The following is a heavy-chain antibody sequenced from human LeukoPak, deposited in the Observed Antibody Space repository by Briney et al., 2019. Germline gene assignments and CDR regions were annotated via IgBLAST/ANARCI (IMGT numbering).Heavy chain of an antibody. CDR2: IYTSGST. Sequence: PSETLSLTCTVSGGSISSGSYYWSWIRQPAGKGLEWIGRIYTSGSTNYNPSLKSRVTISVDTSKNQFSLKLSSVTAADTAVYYCASNVDWNYALDYWGQGTLVTVSS. J-gene: IGHJ4*02. CDR3: ASNVDWNYALDY. CDR1: GGSISSGSYY. D-gene: IGHD1-7*01. V-gene: IGHV4-61*02.